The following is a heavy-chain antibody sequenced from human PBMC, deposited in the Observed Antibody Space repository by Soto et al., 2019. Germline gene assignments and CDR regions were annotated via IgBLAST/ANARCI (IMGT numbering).Heavy chain of an antibody. V-gene: IGHV3-21*01. CDR2: ISSSSSYI. Sequence: GGSLRLSCAASGFTFSSYSMNWVRQAPGKGLEWVSSISSSSSYIYYADSVKGRFTISRDNAKNSLYLQMNSLRAEDTAVYYCARASVDSSGSYPLNSFRRSPFDYWGQGTLVTVSS. CDR3: ARASVDSSGSYPLNSFRRSPFDY. D-gene: IGHD3-22*01. CDR1: GFTFSSYS. J-gene: IGHJ4*02.